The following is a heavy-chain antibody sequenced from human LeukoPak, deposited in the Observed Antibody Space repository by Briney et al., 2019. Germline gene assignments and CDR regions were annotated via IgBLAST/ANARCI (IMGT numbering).Heavy chain of an antibody. CDR2: IWYEGSNK. D-gene: IGHD6-19*01. CDR1: GITFSNYG. CDR3: ARPYSSGWYGDFDY. J-gene: IGHJ4*02. V-gene: IGHV3-33*01. Sequence: GGSLRLSCVASGITFSNYGMHWVRQAPGKGLEWVAGIWYEGSNKNYVDSVKGRFTISRDNSKNTLFLDMNSLRVEDTGVYYCARPYSSGWYGDFDYWGQGTLVTVSP.